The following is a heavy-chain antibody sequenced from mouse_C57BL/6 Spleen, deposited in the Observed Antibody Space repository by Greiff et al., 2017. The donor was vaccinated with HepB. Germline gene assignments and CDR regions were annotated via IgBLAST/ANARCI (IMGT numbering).Heavy chain of an antibody. J-gene: IGHJ4*01. Sequence: QVQLQQSGAELASPGASVTLSCKASGYTFTDHIMNWVKKRPGQGLEWIGRIYPVSGETNYNQKFMGKATFSVDRSSSTVYMVLNSLTSEYPAVYYVALTAQAREGYAMDYWGQGTSVTVSS. CDR1: GYTFTDHI. D-gene: IGHD3-2*02. CDR3: ALTAQAREGYAMDY. V-gene: IGHV1-11*01. CDR2: IYPVSGET.